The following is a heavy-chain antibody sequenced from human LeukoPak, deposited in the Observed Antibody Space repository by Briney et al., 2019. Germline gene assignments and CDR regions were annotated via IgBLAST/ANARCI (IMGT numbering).Heavy chain of an antibody. J-gene: IGHJ4*02. D-gene: IGHD1-26*01. CDR1: GYTLTGYY. CDR2: INPNSGGT. CDR3: ARSIVGALYYFDY. V-gene: IGHV1-2*02. Sequence: GASVKVSCKASGYTLTGYYMHWVRQAPGQGLEWMGWINPNSGGTNYAQKFQGRVTMTRDTSISTAYMELSRLRSEDTAVYYCARSIVGALYYFDYWGQGTLVTVSS.